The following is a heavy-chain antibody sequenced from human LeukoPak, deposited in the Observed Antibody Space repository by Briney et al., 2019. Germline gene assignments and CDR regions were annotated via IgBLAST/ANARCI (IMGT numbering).Heavy chain of an antibody. CDR1: GGSISSYY. J-gene: IGHJ4*02. V-gene: IGHV4-4*09. D-gene: IGHD4-23*01. CDR2: IYTSGST. CDR3: ARLDYGGNSVDY. Sequence: KPSETLSLTCTVSGGSISSYYWSWIRQPPGKGLEWIGYIYTSGSTNYNPSLKSRVTISVDTSKNQFSLRLSSVTAADTAVYYCARLDYGGNSVDYWGQGTLVTVSS.